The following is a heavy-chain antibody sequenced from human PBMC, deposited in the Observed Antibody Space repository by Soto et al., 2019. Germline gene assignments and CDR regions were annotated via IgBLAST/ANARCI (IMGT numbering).Heavy chain of an antibody. Sequence: GASVKVSCKASGYTFTSYYMHWVRQAPGQGLEWMGVINPSGGNTNYPQKFQGRVTMTSDTSTSTVSMELSSLRSEDTAMCYCARDQGDSSSWYYYGMDVWG. D-gene: IGHD6-13*01. CDR2: INPSGGNT. J-gene: IGHJ6*02. CDR3: ARDQGDSSSWYYYGMDV. CDR1: GYTFTSYY. V-gene: IGHV1-46*01.